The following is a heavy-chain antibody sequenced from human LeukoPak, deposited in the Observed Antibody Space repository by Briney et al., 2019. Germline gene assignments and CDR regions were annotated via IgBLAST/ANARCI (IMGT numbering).Heavy chain of an antibody. CDR2: ISSSSSYI. J-gene: IGHJ4*02. CDR1: GFAFSSYW. CDR3: AREARYNWNDEVDY. Sequence: GGSLRLSCVASGFAFSSYWMSWVRQAPGKGLEWVSSISSSSSYIYYADSVKGRFTISRDNAKNSLYLQMNSLRAEDTAVYYCAREARYNWNDEVDYWGQGTLVTVSS. V-gene: IGHV3-21*01. D-gene: IGHD1-1*01.